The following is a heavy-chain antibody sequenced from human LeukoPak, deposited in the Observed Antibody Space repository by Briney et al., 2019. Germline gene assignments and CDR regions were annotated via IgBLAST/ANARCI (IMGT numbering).Heavy chain of an antibody. CDR2: ILGSGGSP. D-gene: IGHD5-18*01. CDR1: GFTFGSHA. V-gene: IGHV3-23*01. J-gene: IGHJ4*02. Sequence: GGSLRLSCEASGFTFGSHAMYWVRQAPGTGLEWVAGILGSGGSPHYADPVKGRFTISRDNSRNTVYLQINSLRAEDTAVYYCGKTSVGYSSGQKPAWPVDYWGQGTLVTVSS. CDR3: GKTSVGYSSGQKPAWPVDY.